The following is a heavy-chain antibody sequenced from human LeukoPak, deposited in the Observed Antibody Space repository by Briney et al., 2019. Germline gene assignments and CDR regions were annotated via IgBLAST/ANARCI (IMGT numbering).Heavy chain of an antibody. CDR1: GFTFEDYA. D-gene: IGHD3-22*01. V-gene: IGHV3-9*01. Sequence: GRSLRLSCAASGFTFEDYAMHWVRQVPGKGLEWVSGISWNRGIIEYADSVKGRFTISRDNAKNSLYLQMNSLRAEDTAVYYCARKGLGDCWGQGTLVTVSS. J-gene: IGHJ4*02. CDR2: ISWNRGII. CDR3: ARKGLGDC.